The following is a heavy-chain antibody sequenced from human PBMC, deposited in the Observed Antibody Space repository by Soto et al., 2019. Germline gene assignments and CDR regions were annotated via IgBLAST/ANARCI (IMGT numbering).Heavy chain of an antibody. V-gene: IGHV3-30*18. CDR1: GFPFSIYG. CDR3: AKCPGVAAAGPPFDP. D-gene: IGHD6-13*01. CDR2: ISYDGSNK. J-gene: IGHJ5*02. Sequence: GGSLRLSCAASGFPFSIYGIHWVRQAPGKGLEWVAFISYDGSNKYYADSVKGRFTISRDNSQNTLYLQMNNIRPEDTAVYYCAKCPGVAAAGPPFDPWGQGNLVTSPQ.